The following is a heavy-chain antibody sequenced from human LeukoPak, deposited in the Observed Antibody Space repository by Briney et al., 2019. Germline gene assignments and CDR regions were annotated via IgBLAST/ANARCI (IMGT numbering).Heavy chain of an antibody. V-gene: IGHV1-18*01. CDR3: ARDFGMFTISHGDAFAI. CDR2: ISAYDGNT. J-gene: IGHJ3*02. D-gene: IGHD5-24*01. Sequence: ASVKVSCKASGYTFDNYGISWVRQAPGQGLEWMGWISAYDGNTNYANKLQGRVTMTTDAPTSTAFMELRSLTSDDTAVYFCARDFGMFTISHGDAFAIWGQGTVVTVSS. CDR1: GYTFDNYG.